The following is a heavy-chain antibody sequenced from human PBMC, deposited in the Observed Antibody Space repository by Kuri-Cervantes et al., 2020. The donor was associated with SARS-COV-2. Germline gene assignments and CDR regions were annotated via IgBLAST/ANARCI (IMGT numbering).Heavy chain of an antibody. CDR3: ARHLITGVYYFDQ. J-gene: IGHJ4*02. V-gene: IGHV5-10-1*01. CDR1: GYNFTNYW. D-gene: IGHD7-27*01. CDR2: IDPTDSDT. Sequence: GESLNSSCLGYGYNFTNYWISGVRQMPGSGLECMGRIDPTDSDTNYWPSFQGHVTISADKSITTAYLQWSNPKASDTAMYYCARHLITGVYYFDQWGQGTLVTVSS.